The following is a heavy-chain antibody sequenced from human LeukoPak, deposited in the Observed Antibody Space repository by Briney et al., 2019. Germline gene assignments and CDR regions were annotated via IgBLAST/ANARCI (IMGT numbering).Heavy chain of an antibody. CDR1: GGSISSGDYY. CDR3: ARHLYYYDSSGYRDAFDI. D-gene: IGHD3-22*01. J-gene: IGHJ3*02. Sequence: SQTLSLTCTVSGGSISSGDYYWSWIRQPPGKGLERIGYIYYSGSTNYNPSLKSRVTISVDTSKNQFSLKLSSVTAADTAVYYCARHLYYYDSSGYRDAFDIWGQGTMVTVSS. CDR2: IYYSGST. V-gene: IGHV4-30-4*01.